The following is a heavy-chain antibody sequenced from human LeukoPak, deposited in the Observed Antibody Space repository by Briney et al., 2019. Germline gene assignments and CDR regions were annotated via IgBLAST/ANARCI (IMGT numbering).Heavy chain of an antibody. J-gene: IGHJ4*02. D-gene: IGHD5-24*01. CDR2: ISSSSSYI. CDR3: ARDLDNFNSDY. Sequence: GGSLRLSCAASGFTFSSYWMNWVRQAPGKGLEWVSSISSSSSYIYYVDSVKGRFTISRDNAKNSLYLQMNSLRAEDTAVYYCARDLDNFNSDYWGQGTLVTVSS. V-gene: IGHV3-21*01. CDR1: GFTFSSYW.